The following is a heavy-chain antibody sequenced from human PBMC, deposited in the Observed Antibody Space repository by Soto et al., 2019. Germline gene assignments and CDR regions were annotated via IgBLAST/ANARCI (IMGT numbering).Heavy chain of an antibody. J-gene: IGHJ5*02. Sequence: QVQLQESGPGLVKPSQTLSLTCTVSGDSISSGNYYWSWIRQPPGKGLEWIGYIYYSACSSYNPSLTSRVSIAVDTSKNQFSLKLNSVTAADTAVYYCARDSAAGPGPVASPAIESYFAPWGQGTLVIVSS. CDR2: IYYSACS. D-gene: IGHD6-13*01. CDR3: ARDSAAGPGPVASPAIESYFAP. V-gene: IGHV4-30-4*01. CDR1: GDSISSGNYY.